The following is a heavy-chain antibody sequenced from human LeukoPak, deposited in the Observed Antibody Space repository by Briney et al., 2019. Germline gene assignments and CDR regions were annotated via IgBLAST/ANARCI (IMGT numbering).Heavy chain of an antibody. CDR3: ARVPTPVAGTSYSWSDP. CDR2: ISSSSSTI. D-gene: IGHD6-19*01. J-gene: IGHJ5*02. Sequence: GGSLRLSCAASGFTFSSYSMNWVRQAPGKGLEWVSYISSSSSTIYYADSVKGRFTISRDNAKNSLYLQMNSLRAEDTAVYYCARVPTPVAGTSYSWSDPWGQGTLVTVSS. V-gene: IGHV3-48*01. CDR1: GFTFSSYS.